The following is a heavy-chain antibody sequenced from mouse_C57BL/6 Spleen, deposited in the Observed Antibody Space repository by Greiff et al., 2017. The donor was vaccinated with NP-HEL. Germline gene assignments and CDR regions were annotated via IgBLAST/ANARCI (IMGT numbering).Heavy chain of an antibody. Sequence: QVQLQQPGAELVKPGASVKLSCKASGYTFTSYWMQWVKQRPGQGLEWIGEIDPSDSYTNYNQKFKGKATLTVDTSSSTAYMQLSSLTSEDSAVYYCARSSTVVRFDYWGQGTTLTVSS. CDR1: GYTFTSYW. J-gene: IGHJ2*01. D-gene: IGHD1-1*01. CDR2: IDPSDSYT. V-gene: IGHV1-50*01. CDR3: ARSSTVVRFDY.